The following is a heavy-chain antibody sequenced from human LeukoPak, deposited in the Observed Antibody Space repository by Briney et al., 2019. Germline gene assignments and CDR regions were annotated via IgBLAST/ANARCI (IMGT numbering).Heavy chain of an antibody. CDR2: ISAYNGNT. D-gene: IGHD1-26*01. CDR3: ARDPSTTYYYYGMDV. J-gene: IGHJ6*02. V-gene: IGHV1-18*01. Sequence: ASVKVSCKASGYTFTSYGISWVRQAPGQGLEWMGWISAYNGNTNYAQKLQGRVTMTTDTSTSTAYMELRSLRSDDTAVYYCARDPSTTYYYYGMDVWGQGTTVTVSS. CDR1: GYTFTSYG.